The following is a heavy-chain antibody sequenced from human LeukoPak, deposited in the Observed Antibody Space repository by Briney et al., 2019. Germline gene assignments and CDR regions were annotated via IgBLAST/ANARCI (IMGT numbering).Heavy chain of an antibody. CDR3: AKSFVIPGATTRYFDY. J-gene: IGHJ4*02. V-gene: IGHV3-23*01. CDR1: GFTFSSYA. CDR2: ISSSGGST. D-gene: IGHD2-2*01. Sequence: PGGSLRLSCAASGFTFSSYAINWVRQAPGKGLEWVSAISSSGGSTYYADSVKGRFTISRDNSKNTLYLQMNSLRAEDTALYYCAKSFVIPGATTRYFDYWGQGTLVAVSS.